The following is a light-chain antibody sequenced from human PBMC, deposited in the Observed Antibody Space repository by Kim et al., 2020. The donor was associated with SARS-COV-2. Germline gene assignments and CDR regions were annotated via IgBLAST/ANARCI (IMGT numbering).Light chain of an antibody. Sequence: GQSVTISCTGTSSDVGGYNYVSWYQQHPGKAPKLMIYEVSKRPSGVPDRFPGSKSGNTASLTVSGLQAEDEADYYCSSYAGSNNPPFGGGTQLTVL. J-gene: IGLJ2*01. V-gene: IGLV2-8*01. CDR1: SSDVGGYNY. CDR2: EVS. CDR3: SSYAGSNNPP.